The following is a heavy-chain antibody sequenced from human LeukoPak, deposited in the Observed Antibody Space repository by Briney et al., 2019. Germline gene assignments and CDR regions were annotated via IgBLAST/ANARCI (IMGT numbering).Heavy chain of an antibody. V-gene: IGHV3-21*01. J-gene: IGHJ3*02. CDR2: ISSSSSYI. CDR1: GFTFSGSA. CDR3: AREAANQYHALDI. Sequence: GGSLRLSCAASGFTFSGSAMHWVRQAPGKGLEWVSSISSSSSYIYYADSVKGRFTISRDNAKNSLYLQMNSLRAEDTAVYYCAREAANQYHALDIWGQGTMVTVSS. D-gene: IGHD1-14*01.